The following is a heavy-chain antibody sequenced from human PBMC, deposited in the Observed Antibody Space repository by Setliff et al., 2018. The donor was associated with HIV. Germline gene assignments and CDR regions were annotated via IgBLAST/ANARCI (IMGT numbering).Heavy chain of an antibody. V-gene: IGHV4-61*02. CDR1: GGSISSGSYY. Sequence: SETLSLTCTVSGGSISSGSYYWSWIRQPAGKGLEWIGRIYTSGSTNYNPSLKSRVTISVDTSKKQFSLKVNSVTAADTAVYYCARAPFYSGYDSHDSSGYRYYYMDVWGKGTTVTVSS. CDR3: ARAPFYSGYDSHDSSGYRYYYMDV. D-gene: IGHD3-22*01. J-gene: IGHJ6*03. CDR2: IYTSGST.